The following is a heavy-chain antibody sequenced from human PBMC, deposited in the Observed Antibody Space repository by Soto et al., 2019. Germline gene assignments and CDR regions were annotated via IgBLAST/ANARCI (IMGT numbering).Heavy chain of an antibody. J-gene: IGHJ3*02. CDR3: ARAGRTSWDSDAFDI. CDR1: GFTFSSYA. D-gene: IGHD2-2*01. Sequence: QVQLVESGGGVVQPGRSLRLSCAASGFTFSSYAMHWVRQAPGKGLEWVAVISYDGSNKYYADSVKGRFTISRDKSKNPLYLQMTGLRAEDTAVYYCARAGRTSWDSDAFDIWGQGTMVTVSS. CDR2: ISYDGSNK. V-gene: IGHV3-30*04.